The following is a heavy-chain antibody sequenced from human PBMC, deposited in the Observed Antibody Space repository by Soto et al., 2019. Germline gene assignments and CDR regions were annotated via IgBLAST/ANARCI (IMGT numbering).Heavy chain of an antibody. CDR1: VASVSNDNYY. J-gene: IGHJ4*02. D-gene: IGHD3-16*01. Sequence: LXLTCAVSVASVSNDNYYWSWILQPPGKGLEWIGYIYYSGTTNYNSYLKSRLSLSVDMSKNQFSLKLASVTAADTAVYFCARSQRGRTAFTFDYWGQGALVTVYS. CDR3: ARSQRGRTAFTFDY. CDR2: IYYSGTT. V-gene: IGHV4-61*01.